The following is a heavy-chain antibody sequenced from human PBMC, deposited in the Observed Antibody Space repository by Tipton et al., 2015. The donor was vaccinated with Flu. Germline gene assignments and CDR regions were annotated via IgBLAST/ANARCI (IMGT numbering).Heavy chain of an antibody. CDR3: AKDLAGTYVPDWYFDL. J-gene: IGHJ2*01. CDR2: ISGSGGST. V-gene: IGHV3-23*01. CDR1: GFTFSSYA. Sequence: SLRLSCAASGFTFSSYAMSWVRQAPGKGLEWVSAISGSGGSTYYADSVKGRFTISRDNSKNTLYLQMNSLRAEDTAVYYCAKDLAGTYVPDWYFDLCGRGTLVTVSS. D-gene: IGHD1-7*01.